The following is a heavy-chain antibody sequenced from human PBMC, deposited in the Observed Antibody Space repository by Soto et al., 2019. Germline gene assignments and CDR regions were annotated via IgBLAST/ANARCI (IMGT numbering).Heavy chain of an antibody. CDR3: ARGLRYYGSGSYYYYYYYGMDV. V-gene: IGHV4-34*01. CDR1: GGSFSGYY. D-gene: IGHD3-10*01. Sequence: SETLSLTCAVYGGSFSGYYWSWIRQPPGKGLEWMGESNHGGSTNYNPSLKSRVTISVDTSKNQFSLKLRSVTPADTAVYYCARGLRYYGSGSYYYYYYYGMDVWGQGTTV. CDR2: SNHGGST. J-gene: IGHJ6*02.